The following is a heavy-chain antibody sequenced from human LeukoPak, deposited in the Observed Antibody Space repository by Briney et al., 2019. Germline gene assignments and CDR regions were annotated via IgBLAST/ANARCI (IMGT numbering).Heavy chain of an antibody. D-gene: IGHD4-17*01. CDR1: GFTFSTYS. J-gene: IGHJ4*02. CDR2: ISGSSSSSDGGAK. V-gene: IGHV3-48*01. Sequence: GGSLRLSCTASGFTFSTYSMNWVRQAPGRGLEWVSYISGSSSSSDGGAKQYADSVKGRFTISRDNDKNSLYLQMNSLRAEDTAVYYCVRVDDYGDYPYYFDSWGQGTLVTVSS. CDR3: VRVDDYGDYPYYFDS.